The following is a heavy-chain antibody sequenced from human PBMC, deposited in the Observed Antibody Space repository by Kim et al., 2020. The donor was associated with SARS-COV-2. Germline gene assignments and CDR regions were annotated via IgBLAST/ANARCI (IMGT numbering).Heavy chain of an antibody. Sequence: SETLSLTCTVSGGSISSYYWSWIRQPPGKGLEWIGYIYYSGSTNYNPSLKSRVTISVDTSKNQFSLKLSSVTAADTAVYYCARSPYDILTGHRDNWFDPWGQGTLVTVSS. CDR2: IYYSGST. J-gene: IGHJ5*02. V-gene: IGHV4-59*01. CDR1: GGSISSYY. D-gene: IGHD3-9*01. CDR3: ARSPYDILTGHRDNWFDP.